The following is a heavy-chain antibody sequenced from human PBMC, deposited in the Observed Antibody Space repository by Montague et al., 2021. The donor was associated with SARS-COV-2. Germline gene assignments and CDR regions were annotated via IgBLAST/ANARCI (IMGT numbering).Heavy chain of an antibody. Sequence: TLSLTCTVSGASISTGAYYWSWIRQHPEKGLEWIGYIYYSGTIYYNPSLKSRVTISLDTSNNHSSLKLSSVTAADTAVYYCATASGSGSLGFHYWGQGTLVHVSS. CDR1: GASISTGAYY. D-gene: IGHD3-10*01. J-gene: IGHJ4*02. V-gene: IGHV4-31*03. CDR2: IYYSGTI. CDR3: ATASGSGSLGFHY.